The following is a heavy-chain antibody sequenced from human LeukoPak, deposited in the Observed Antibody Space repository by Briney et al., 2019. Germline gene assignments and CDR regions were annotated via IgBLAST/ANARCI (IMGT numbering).Heavy chain of an antibody. Sequence: GGSLRLSCAASGFTFSSYWMHWVCQAPGKGLVWVSRINSDGSSTSYADSVKGRFTISRDNAKNSLYLQMNSLRAEDTAFYYCVRHDFWSGFKGGDYWGQGTLVTVSS. CDR1: GFTFSSYW. V-gene: IGHV3-74*01. J-gene: IGHJ4*02. D-gene: IGHD3-3*01. CDR3: VRHDFWSGFKGGDY. CDR2: INSDGSST.